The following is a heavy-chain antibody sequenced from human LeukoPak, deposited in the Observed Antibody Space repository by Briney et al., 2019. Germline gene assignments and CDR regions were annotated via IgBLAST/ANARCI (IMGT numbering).Heavy chain of an antibody. CDR1: GGSFRSFG. Sequence: SVKVSCKASGGSFRSFGISWVRQAPGQGPEWLGGIMPIFGSTNYAKKFQGRVTITTDESTSKAYMELSSLRSEDTAVYFCATGGGSGYYYMHVWGKGTTVTVSS. J-gene: IGHJ6*03. CDR3: ATGGGSGYYYMHV. V-gene: IGHV1-69*05. D-gene: IGHD3-16*01. CDR2: IMPIFGST.